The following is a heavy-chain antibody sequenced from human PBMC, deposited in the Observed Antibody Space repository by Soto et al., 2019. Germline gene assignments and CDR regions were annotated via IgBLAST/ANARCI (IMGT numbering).Heavy chain of an antibody. V-gene: IGHV4-39*01. CDR1: GGSFSIVSSS. CDR3: ATLWFGESPY. D-gene: IGHD3-10*01. CDR2: IYYSGST. J-gene: IGHJ4*02. Sequence: QLQLQESGPGLVKPSETLSLTCPVSGGSFSIVSSSWGWIRHPPGKGLEWIGSIYYSGSTYYNPSLKSRVTISVDTSKNQFSLKLSSVTAADTAVYYCATLWFGESPYWGQGTLVTVSS.